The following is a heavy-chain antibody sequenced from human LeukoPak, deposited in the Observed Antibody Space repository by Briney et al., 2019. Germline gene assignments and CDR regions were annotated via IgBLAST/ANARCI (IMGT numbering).Heavy chain of an antibody. J-gene: IGHJ4*02. CDR2: IWSDGSNK. Sequence: PGGSLRLSRAASGFIFRSYGMHWVRQAPGKGLEWVAVIWSDGSNKNYAESVKGRFTISRDNSKNTLSLQMDSLRAEDTAVYYCARRGSGVHNFDYWGQGTLVTVSP. V-gene: IGHV3-33*01. D-gene: IGHD1-26*01. CDR3: ARRGSGVHNFDY. CDR1: GFIFRSYG.